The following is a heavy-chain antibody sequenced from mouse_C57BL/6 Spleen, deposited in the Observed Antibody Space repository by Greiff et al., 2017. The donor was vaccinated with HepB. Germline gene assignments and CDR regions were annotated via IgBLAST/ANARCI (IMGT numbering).Heavy chain of an antibody. CDR3: ARTAQATFYYYAMDY. CDR1: GYTFTSYW. Sequence: QVQLQQPGTELVKPGASVKLSCKASGYTFTSYWMHWVKQRPGQGLEWIGNINPSNGGTNYNEKFKSKATLTVDESSSTAYMQLSSLTSEDSAVYYCARTAQATFYYYAMDYWGQGTSVTVSS. J-gene: IGHJ4*01. V-gene: IGHV1-53*01. CDR2: INPSNGGT. D-gene: IGHD3-2*02.